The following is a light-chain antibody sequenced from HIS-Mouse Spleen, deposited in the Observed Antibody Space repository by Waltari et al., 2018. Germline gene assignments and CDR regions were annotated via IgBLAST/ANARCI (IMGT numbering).Light chain of an antibody. J-gene: IGLJ3*02. CDR3: SSYTSSSSWV. CDR2: EVS. CDR1: SSDVGGYNY. Sequence: QSALTQPASVSGSPGQSITIPCTATSSDVGGYNYFSWYQQHPGKAPKLMIYEVSNRPSGVSNRFSGSKSGNTASLTISGLQAEDEADYYCSSYTSSSSWVFGGGTKLTVL. V-gene: IGLV2-14*01.